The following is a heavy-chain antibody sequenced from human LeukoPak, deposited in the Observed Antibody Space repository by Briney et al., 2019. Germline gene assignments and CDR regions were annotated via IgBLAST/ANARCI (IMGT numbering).Heavy chain of an antibody. J-gene: IGHJ3*02. Sequence: SETLFLTCTVSGGSISSGNYYWNWIRQPAGKGLEWIGHIYTSGSTDYNPSLKSRVTISLDTSKNQFSLKLSFVTAADTAVYYCARRGEIWGQGTMVTVSS. V-gene: IGHV4-61*09. CDR3: ARRGEI. CDR1: GGSISSGNYY. CDR2: IYTSGST. D-gene: IGHD3-10*01.